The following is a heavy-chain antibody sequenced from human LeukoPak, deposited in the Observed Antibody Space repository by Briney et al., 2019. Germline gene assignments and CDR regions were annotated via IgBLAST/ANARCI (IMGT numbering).Heavy chain of an antibody. V-gene: IGHV3-21*01. Sequence: GGSLTLPCAASGFTFSSYSMIWIRQPPGKGLEWVAYISSSSSYIYYADSVKGRFTIPRDNAKNSLYLQRNSLRAEDPAVYYWARDLRMTIIVVGHFDYWGQGTLVTVSS. D-gene: IGHD3-22*01. CDR1: GFTFSSYS. CDR3: ARDLRMTIIVVGHFDY. CDR2: ISSSSSYI. J-gene: IGHJ4*02.